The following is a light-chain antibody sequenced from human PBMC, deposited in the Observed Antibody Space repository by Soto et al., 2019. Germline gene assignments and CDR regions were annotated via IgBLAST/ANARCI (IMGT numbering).Light chain of an antibody. V-gene: IGLV1-40*01. CDR3: QSYDSNLRGVV. J-gene: IGLJ2*01. CDR2: GNS. Sequence: QSVLTQPPSVSGAPGQRVTISCTGSSSNIGAGYDVHWYQQLPGTAPKLLIYGNSNRPSGVPDRFSGSKSGTSASLAITGLQAEDEADYYCQSYDSNLRGVVFGGGTQLTVL. CDR1: SSNIGAGYD.